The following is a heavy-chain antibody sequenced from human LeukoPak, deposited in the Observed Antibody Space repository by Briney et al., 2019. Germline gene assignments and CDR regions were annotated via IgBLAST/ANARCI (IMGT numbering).Heavy chain of an antibody. J-gene: IGHJ6*04. Sequence: ASVKVSCKASGGTFSSYAISWVRRAPGQGLEWMGGIIPIFGTANYAQKFQGRVTITADESTSTAYMELSSLRSEDTAVYYCASHTGDSFRRYYYYGMDVWGKGTTVTVSS. D-gene: IGHD7-27*01. V-gene: IGHV1-69*13. CDR2: IIPIFGTA. CDR3: ASHTGDSFRRYYYYGMDV. CDR1: GGTFSSYA.